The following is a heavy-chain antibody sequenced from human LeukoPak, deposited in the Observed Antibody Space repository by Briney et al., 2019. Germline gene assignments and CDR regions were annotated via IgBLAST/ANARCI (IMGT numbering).Heavy chain of an antibody. D-gene: IGHD6-19*01. Sequence: GGSLRLSCAASGFTFSSYGMHWVRQAPGKGLEWVAVISYDGSNKYYADSVKGRFTISRDNSKNTLYLQMNSLRAEDTAVHYCAKDFRRESSDLCDYWGQGTLVTVSS. CDR1: GFTFSSYG. J-gene: IGHJ4*02. V-gene: IGHV3-30*18. CDR3: AKDFRRESSDLCDY. CDR2: ISYDGSNK.